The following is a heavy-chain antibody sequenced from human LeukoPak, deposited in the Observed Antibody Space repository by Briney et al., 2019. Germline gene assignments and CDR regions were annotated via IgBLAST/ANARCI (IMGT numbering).Heavy chain of an antibody. D-gene: IGHD1-14*01. V-gene: IGHV3-23*01. CDR2: ISGSGGST. CDR3: AAGSRNQPYYFDY. Sequence: PGGSLRLSCAASGFTSSSYAMSWVRQAPGKGLGWVSAISGSGGSTYYADSVKGRFTISRDNSKNTLYLQMNSLRAEDTALYYCAAGSRNQPYYFDYWGQGTLVTVSS. J-gene: IGHJ4*02. CDR1: GFTSSSYA.